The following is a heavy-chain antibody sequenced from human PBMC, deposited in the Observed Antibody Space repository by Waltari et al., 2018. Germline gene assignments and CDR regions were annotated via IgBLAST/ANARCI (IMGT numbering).Heavy chain of an antibody. Sequence: QVQLQESGPGLVKPSETLSLTCTVSGGSISSYYWSWIRQPAGKGLEWIGRSYTSGSTNYNPSLKSRVTMSVDTSKNQFSLKLSSVTAADTAVYYCASGSGSKRPYYYYMDVWGKGTTVTVSS. CDR1: GGSISSYY. V-gene: IGHV4-4*07. CDR2: SYTSGST. CDR3: ASGSGSKRPYYYYMDV. D-gene: IGHD1-26*01. J-gene: IGHJ6*03.